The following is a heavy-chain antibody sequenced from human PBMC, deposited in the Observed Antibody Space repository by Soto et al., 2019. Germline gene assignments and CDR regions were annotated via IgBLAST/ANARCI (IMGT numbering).Heavy chain of an antibody. Sequence: GGSLRLSCAASGFTFISYAMSWVRQAPGKGLEWVSAISGSGGTTYSADSVKGRFTISRDNSRNTLYLQMNSLRADDTAVYYCAIRNRCTTTSCYLDYWGQGTLVTVSS. J-gene: IGHJ4*02. V-gene: IGHV3-23*01. CDR2: ISGSGGTT. CDR1: GFTFISYA. D-gene: IGHD2-2*01. CDR3: AIRNRCTTTSCYLDY.